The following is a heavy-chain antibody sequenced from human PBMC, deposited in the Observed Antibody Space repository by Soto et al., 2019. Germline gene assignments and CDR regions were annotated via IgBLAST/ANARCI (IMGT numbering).Heavy chain of an antibody. V-gene: IGHV3-30*18. Sequence: GSLRLSCAASGFTFSSYGMHWVRQAPGKGLEWVAVISYDGSNKYYVDSVKGRFTISRDNSKNTLYLQMNSLRAEDTAVYYCAKVKMGYCSSTSCYAGSYIDYWGQGTLVTVSS. CDR3: AKVKMGYCSSTSCYAGSYIDY. CDR1: GFTFSSYG. J-gene: IGHJ4*02. CDR2: ISYDGSNK. D-gene: IGHD2-2*01.